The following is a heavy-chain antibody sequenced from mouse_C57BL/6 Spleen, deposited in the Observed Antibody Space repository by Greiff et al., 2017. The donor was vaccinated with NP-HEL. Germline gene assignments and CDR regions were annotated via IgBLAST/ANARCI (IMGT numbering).Heavy chain of an antibody. J-gene: IGHJ2*01. V-gene: IGHV1-64*01. CDR3: ARAESRFFDY. CDR2: IHPPLFLT. CDR1: FSPFPRSW. Sequence: QVKLQQPGAELVKPFSSFYFSCNSSFSPFPRSWLPWLPPRPGQGLEWIGMIHPPLFLTCYNEKFKSKATLTVDKSSSTAYMQLSSLTSEDSAVYYCARAESRFFDYWGQGTTLTVSS.